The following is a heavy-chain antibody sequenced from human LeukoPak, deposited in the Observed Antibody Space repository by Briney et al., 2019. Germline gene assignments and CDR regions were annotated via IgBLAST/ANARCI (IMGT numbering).Heavy chain of an antibody. CDR1: GFTFSSYA. V-gene: IGHV3-23*01. J-gene: IGHJ4*02. CDR2: ISGSGGST. Sequence: GGSLRLSCAASGFTFSSYAMSWVRQAPGKGLEWVSAISGSGGSTYYADSVKGRFTISRDNSKNTLYLQMNSLRAEDTAVYYCAKGEYDILTGDTFFDYWGQGTLVTVSS. CDR3: AKGEYDILTGDTFFDY. D-gene: IGHD3-9*01.